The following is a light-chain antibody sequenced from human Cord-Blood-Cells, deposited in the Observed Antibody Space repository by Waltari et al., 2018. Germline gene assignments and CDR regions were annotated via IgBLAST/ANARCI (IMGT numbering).Light chain of an antibody. Sequence: EIVLTQSPGTLSLSPGERATLSCRASQSVSSSYLAWYQQKPGQAPRLLIYGASSRATGIPDRFSGSGSGTDFTLTISRLEPEDFAVYYCQQYRSSRVTFGGGTKVEIK. CDR1: QSVSSSY. CDR3: QQYRSSRVT. J-gene: IGKJ4*01. V-gene: IGKV3-20*01. CDR2: GAS.